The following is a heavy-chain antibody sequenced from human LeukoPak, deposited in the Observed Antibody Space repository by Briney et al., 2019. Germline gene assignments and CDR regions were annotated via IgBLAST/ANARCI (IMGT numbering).Heavy chain of an antibody. Sequence: PGGSLRLSCAASGFTFSSYSMNWVRPAPGKGLEWVSSISSSSSYIYYADSVKGRFTISRDNAKNSLYLQMNSLRAEDTAVYYCARDLVVVVPAATDSPYGYYYYYGMDVWGQGTTVTVSS. J-gene: IGHJ6*02. CDR1: GFTFSSYS. CDR3: ARDLVVVVPAATDSPYGYYYYYGMDV. CDR2: ISSSSSYI. D-gene: IGHD2-2*01. V-gene: IGHV3-21*01.